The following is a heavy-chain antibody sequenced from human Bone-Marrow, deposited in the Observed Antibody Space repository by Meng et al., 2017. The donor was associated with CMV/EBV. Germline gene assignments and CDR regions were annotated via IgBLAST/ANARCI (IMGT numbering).Heavy chain of an antibody. CDR1: GYTFTGYY. D-gene: IGHD2-21*01. CDR3: AILVAYCGGDCPLVEDY. Sequence: ASVKVSCKASGYTFTGYYMHWVRQAPGQGLEWMGWINPNSGGTNYAQKFQGRVTMTRDTSISTAYMELSRLRSDDTAVYYCAILVAYCGGDCPLVEDYWGQGTLVTIPS. J-gene: IGHJ4*02. V-gene: IGHV1-2*02. CDR2: INPNSGGT.